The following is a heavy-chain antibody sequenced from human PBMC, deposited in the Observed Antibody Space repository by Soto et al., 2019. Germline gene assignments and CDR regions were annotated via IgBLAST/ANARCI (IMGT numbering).Heavy chain of an antibody. CDR3: ANRGTALGRAFDM. V-gene: IGHV3-23*01. CDR2: ITGSGGNT. CDR1: GFTFSSYG. D-gene: IGHD6-13*01. Sequence: EVKLLESGGGLVQTGGSLRLSCAASGFTFSSYGMTWVRQAPGKGLEWVSLITGSGGNTYYADSVKGRFTISRDNSKNTLYLQMNSLRAEDTAVYYCANRGTALGRAFDMWGQGTMVTVSS. J-gene: IGHJ3*02.